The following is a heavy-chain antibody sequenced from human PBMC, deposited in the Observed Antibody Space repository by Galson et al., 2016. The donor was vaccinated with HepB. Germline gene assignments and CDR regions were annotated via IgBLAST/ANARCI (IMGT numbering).Heavy chain of an antibody. Sequence: SLRLSCAASGFTVSSTYMTWVRQAPGKGLEYVSVIYSGGTTYYADSVKGRFTISRDNSKNTLCLQMNTLRAEDTAVYYCARGVYGDHGWFDYWGQGTLVTVSS. CDR1: GFTVSSTY. CDR2: IYSGGTT. CDR3: ARGVYGDHGWFDY. J-gene: IGHJ4*02. D-gene: IGHD4-17*01. V-gene: IGHV3-66*02.